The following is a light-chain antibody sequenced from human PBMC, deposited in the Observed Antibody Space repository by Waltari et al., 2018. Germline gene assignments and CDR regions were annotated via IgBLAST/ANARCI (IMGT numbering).Light chain of an antibody. V-gene: IGLV1-47*01. J-gene: IGLJ3*02. CDR3: ATWDDRLSGPGV. CDR1: SSTTGNNY. CDR2: RNN. Sequence: QSVLTPPPSESGTPGQRVTLSCSGSSSTTGNNYGPRYQQRPGTAPKLLIYRNNQRPSGVPDRFSGSKAGTSASLAVSGLRSEDEADYYFATWDDRLSGPGVFGGGTKLTVL.